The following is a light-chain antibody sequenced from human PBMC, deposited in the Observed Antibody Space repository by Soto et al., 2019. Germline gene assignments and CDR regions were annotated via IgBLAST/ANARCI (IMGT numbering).Light chain of an antibody. V-gene: IGLV2-8*01. Sequence: QSALTQPPSASGSPGQSVTISCTGTSSDVGAYNYVSWYQQHPGKAPKLMIYEVTKRPSGVPDRFSGSKFGGTASLTVSGLHAEDEADYFCSSYAGSNNVLFGGGTKLTVL. CDR1: SSDVGAYNY. CDR2: EVT. J-gene: IGLJ2*01. CDR3: SSYAGSNNVL.